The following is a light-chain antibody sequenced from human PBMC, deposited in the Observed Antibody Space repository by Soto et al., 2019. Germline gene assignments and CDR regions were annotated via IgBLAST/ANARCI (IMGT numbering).Light chain of an antibody. Sequence: HSALTQPPSASGSPGQSVTISCTGSSSDVGGYNYVSWYQQHPGKAPKLVIYEVRNRPSGVPDRFSGSKSGNTASLTVSGLQAEDEADYYCSSYTGTNNFGVFGPGTKVTVL. J-gene: IGLJ1*01. V-gene: IGLV2-8*01. CDR1: SSDVGGYNY. CDR3: SSYTGTNNFGV. CDR2: EVR.